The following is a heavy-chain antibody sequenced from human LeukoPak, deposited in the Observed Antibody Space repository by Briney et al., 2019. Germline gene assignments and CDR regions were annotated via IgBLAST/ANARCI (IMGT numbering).Heavy chain of an antibody. CDR2: IIPILGIA. J-gene: IGHJ4*02. D-gene: IGHD5-18*01. Sequence: SVKVSCKASGGTFSSYAISWVRQAPGQGLEWMGRIIPILGIANYAQKFQGRATITADKSTSTAYMELSSLRSEDTAVYYCARDPLGSGYSSYWGQGTLVTVSS. CDR1: GGTFSSYA. V-gene: IGHV1-69*04. CDR3: ARDPLGSGYSSY.